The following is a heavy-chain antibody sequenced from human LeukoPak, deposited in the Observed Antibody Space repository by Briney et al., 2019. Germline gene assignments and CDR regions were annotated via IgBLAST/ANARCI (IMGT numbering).Heavy chain of an antibody. V-gene: IGHV4-59*01. CDR2: IYYSGST. D-gene: IGHD6-19*01. CDR3: ARDKSSGWYEDNYFDY. Sequence: PSETLSLTCTVSGGSTSSYYWSWIRQPPGKGLEWIGYIYYSGSTNYNPSLKSRVTISVDTSKNQFSLKLSSVTAADTAVYYCARDKSSGWYEDNYFDYWGQGTLVTVSS. CDR1: GGSTSSYY. J-gene: IGHJ4*02.